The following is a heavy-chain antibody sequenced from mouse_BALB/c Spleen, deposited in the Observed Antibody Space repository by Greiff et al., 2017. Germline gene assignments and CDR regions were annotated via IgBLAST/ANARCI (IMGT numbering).Heavy chain of an antibody. Sequence: VQLKESGPELVTPGASVKISCKASGYSFTGYNMNWVKQSNGKSLEWIGNIDPYYGGTSYNQKFKGKATLTVDKSSSTAYMQLKSLTSEDSAVYYCARDYGGGGAMDYGGKGTSVTVAS. V-gene: IGHV1-39*01. CDR2: IDPYYGGT. CDR3: ARDYGGGGAMDY. J-gene: IGHJ4*01. CDR1: GYSFTGYN. D-gene: IGHD1-1*01.